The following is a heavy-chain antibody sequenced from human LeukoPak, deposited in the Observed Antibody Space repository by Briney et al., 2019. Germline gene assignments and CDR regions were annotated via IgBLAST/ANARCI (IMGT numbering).Heavy chain of an antibody. V-gene: IGHV3-23*01. CDR1: GFTFSNYA. CDR2: ISGSGSSI. CDR3: AMGATSWSGYSFPKIFQP. J-gene: IGHJ1*01. D-gene: IGHD3-3*01. Sequence: GGSLRLSCAASGFTFSNYAVNWIRQAPGKGLKWVSVISGSGSSIYYTDSVKGRFAISRDNSKNTLCLQMNSLRAEDTAVYYCAMGATSWSGYSFPKIFQPWGRGTLVTVSS.